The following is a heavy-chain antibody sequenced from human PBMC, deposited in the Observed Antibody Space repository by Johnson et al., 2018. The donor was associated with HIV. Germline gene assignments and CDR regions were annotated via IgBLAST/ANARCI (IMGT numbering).Heavy chain of an antibody. D-gene: IGHD5-24*01. CDR3: ARAYNDAFDI. CDR2: ISYDGSNK. V-gene: IGHV3-30*03. J-gene: IGHJ3*02. Sequence: VQLVESVGGVVRPGGSLRLSCAASGFTFDDYGMSWVRQAPGKGLEWVAVISYDGSNKYYADSVKGRFTISRDNSKNTLYLQMNSLRAEDTAVFYCARAYNDAFDIWGQGTMVTVSS. CDR1: GFTFDDYG.